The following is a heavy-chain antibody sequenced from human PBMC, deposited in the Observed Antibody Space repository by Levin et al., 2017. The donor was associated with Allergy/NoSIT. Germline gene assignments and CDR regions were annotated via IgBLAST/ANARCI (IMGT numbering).Heavy chain of an antibody. CDR2: ISYDANNK. CDR1: GFTFSSYT. CDR3: ARDTTGYSFNYFDY. J-gene: IGHJ4*02. V-gene: IGHV3-30-3*01. Sequence: GGSLRLSCAASGFTFSSYTIHWVRQAPDKGLEWVTVISYDANNKYYADSVKGRFTISRDNSKNTLYLQMNSLRPEDTAVYYCARDTTGYSFNYFDYWGQGTLVTVSS. D-gene: IGHD5-18*01.